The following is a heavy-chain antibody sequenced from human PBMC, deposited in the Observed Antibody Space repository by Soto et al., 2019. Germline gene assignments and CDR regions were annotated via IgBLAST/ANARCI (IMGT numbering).Heavy chain of an antibody. CDR2: IRSKAYGGTT. V-gene: IGHV3-49*04. Sequence: GESLKISCTASGFTFGDYAMSWVRQAPGKGLEWVGFIRSKAYGGTTEYAASVKGRFTISRDDSKSIAYLQMNSLKTEDTAVYYCTRGVGAFDIWGQGTMVTVSS. J-gene: IGHJ3*02. CDR1: GFTFGDYA. CDR3: TRGVGAFDI.